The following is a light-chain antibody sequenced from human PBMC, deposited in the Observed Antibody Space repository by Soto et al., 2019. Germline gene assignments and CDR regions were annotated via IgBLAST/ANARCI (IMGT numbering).Light chain of an antibody. Sequence: EVVMTQSPATLSVSPGERATLSCRASESVSSNLAWYQQRPGQAPRLVIYGASTRATGIPARFSGGGSGTEFTLTISSLQSEDFAVYYCQQYGSSPPWTFGQGTKVDIK. CDR2: GAS. CDR3: QQYGSSPPWT. V-gene: IGKV3-15*01. CDR1: ESVSSN. J-gene: IGKJ1*01.